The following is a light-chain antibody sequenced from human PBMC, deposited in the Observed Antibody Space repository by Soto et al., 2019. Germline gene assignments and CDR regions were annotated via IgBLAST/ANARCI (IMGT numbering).Light chain of an antibody. CDR1: QSVRNY. CDR2: GAS. Sequence: IVMTQSPATLSVSPGERATLSCRASQSVRNYLAWYQQRPGQAPRLLIFGASTRATDIPARFSGSGSGTEFTLTISSLQSEDFAVYYCQQYNNWPRTFSQGTKVDIK. V-gene: IGKV3-15*01. CDR3: QQYNNWPRT. J-gene: IGKJ1*01.